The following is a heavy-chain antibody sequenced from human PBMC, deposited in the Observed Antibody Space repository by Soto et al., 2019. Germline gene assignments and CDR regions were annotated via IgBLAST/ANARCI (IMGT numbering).Heavy chain of an antibody. CDR1: GGTFSSYA. Sequence: QVQLVQSGAEVKKPGSSVQVSCKASGGTFSSYAISWVRQAPGQGLEWMGGIIPIFGTANYAQKFQGRVTITTDESESTAYREVSRLRSEDTAVYYCARDTRGTVGGTQQLDWGQGTLVTVSS. V-gene: IGHV1-69*01. J-gene: IGHJ4*02. D-gene: IGHD6-6*01. CDR3: ARDTRGTVGGTQQLD. CDR2: IIPIFGTA.